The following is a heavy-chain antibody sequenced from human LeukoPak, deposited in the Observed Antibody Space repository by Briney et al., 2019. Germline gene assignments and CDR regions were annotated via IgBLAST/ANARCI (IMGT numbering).Heavy chain of an antibody. D-gene: IGHD3-16*01. CDR3: AKDFAFGGPDS. CDR1: GFTFSTYN. Sequence: GGSLRLSCAASGFTFSTYNMNWVRQAPGKGLEWVSSITSSSSYIYYADSVKGRFTISRDNAKNSLYLQMNSLRAEDTAMFYCAKDFAFGGPDSWGQGTLVTVSS. CDR2: ITSSSSYI. V-gene: IGHV3-21*01. J-gene: IGHJ5*01.